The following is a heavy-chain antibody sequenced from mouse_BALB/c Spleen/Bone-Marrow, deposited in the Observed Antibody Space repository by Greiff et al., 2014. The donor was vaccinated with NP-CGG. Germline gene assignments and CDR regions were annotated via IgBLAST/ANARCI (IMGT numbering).Heavy chain of an antibody. CDR3: ARNRDWDGAMDY. V-gene: IGHV2-2*03. CDR1: GFSLTSYG. CDR2: IWSGGST. D-gene: IGHD4-1*01. Sequence: LQESGHGLVQPSQSLSITCTVSGFSLTSYGVYWVRQSPGKGLEWLGVIWSGGSTDYNAAFISRLSISKDNSKSQVSFKMNSLQSNDTAIYYCARNRDWDGAMDYWGQGTSVTVSS. J-gene: IGHJ4*01.